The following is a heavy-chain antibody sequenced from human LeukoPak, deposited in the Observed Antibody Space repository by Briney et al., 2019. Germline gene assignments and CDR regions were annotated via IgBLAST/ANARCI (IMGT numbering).Heavy chain of an antibody. J-gene: IGHJ5*02. CDR2: IYTSGST. V-gene: IGHV4-61*02. CDR1: GGSISSGSYY. Sequence: PSETLSLTCTVSGGSISSGSYYWSWIRQPAGKGLEWIGRIYTSGSTNYNPSLKSRVTISVDTSKNQFSLKLNSVTAADTAVYYCARHDYGGNNAWFDPWGQGTLVTVSS. CDR3: ARHDYGGNNAWFDP. D-gene: IGHD4-23*01.